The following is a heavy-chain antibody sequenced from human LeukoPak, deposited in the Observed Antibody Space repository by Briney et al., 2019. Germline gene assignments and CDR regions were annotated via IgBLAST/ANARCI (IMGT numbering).Heavy chain of an antibody. D-gene: IGHD6-13*01. CDR2: MNPNSGNT. J-gene: IGHJ6*03. CDR3: ARGLYSSSWWIHYYYYMDV. Sequence: GASVKVSCKASGCTFTSYDINWVRQATGQGLEWMGWMNPNSGNTGYAQKFQGRVTMTRNTSISTAYMELSSLRSEDTAVYYCARGLYSSSWWIHYYYYMDVWGKGTTVTVSS. V-gene: IGHV1-8*01. CDR1: GCTFTSYD.